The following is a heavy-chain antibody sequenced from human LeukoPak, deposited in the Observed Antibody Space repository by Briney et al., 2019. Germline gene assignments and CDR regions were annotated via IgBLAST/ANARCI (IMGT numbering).Heavy chain of an antibody. Sequence: SETLSLTCTVSGGSITSGSDYWTWIRQPAGKGLEWIGRIYIDGRTNYNPSLKSRVSISIDTSRNQFSLRLSSVTAADTAVYYCAREPEYWGQGALVTVSS. CDR3: AREPEY. V-gene: IGHV4-61*02. J-gene: IGHJ1*01. CDR2: IYIDGRT. CDR1: GGSITSGSDY. D-gene: IGHD1-14*01.